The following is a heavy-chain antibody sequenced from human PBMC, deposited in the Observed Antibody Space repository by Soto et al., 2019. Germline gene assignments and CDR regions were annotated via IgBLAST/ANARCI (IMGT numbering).Heavy chain of an antibody. V-gene: IGHV4-59*01. Sequence: SETLSLTCTVSGGSISSYYWSWIRQPPGKGLGWIGYIYYSVSTNYNPSLNSRVTISVDTSKNQFSLKLSSVTAADTAVYYCARGTPLRYFDWLLRVNAFDIWGQGTMVTVSS. CDR1: GGSISSYY. CDR3: ARGTPLRYFDWLLRVNAFDI. J-gene: IGHJ3*02. D-gene: IGHD3-9*01. CDR2: IYYSVST.